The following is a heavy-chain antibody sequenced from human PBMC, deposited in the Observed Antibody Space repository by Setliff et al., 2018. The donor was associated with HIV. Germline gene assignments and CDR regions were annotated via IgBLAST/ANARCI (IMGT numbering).Heavy chain of an antibody. J-gene: IGHJ3*02. D-gene: IGHD3-3*01. CDR1: GFTFSSYS. CDR3: ARGFVLRFLEWSMPEAFDI. Sequence: GGSLRLSCAASGFTFSSYSMNWVRQAPGKGLEWVSFISGTSSYIYYADSLKGRFTISRDNAKNSLYLQMNSLRAEDTAVYYCARGFVLRFLEWSMPEAFDIWGQGTMVTVSS. CDR2: ISGTSSYI. V-gene: IGHV3-21*01.